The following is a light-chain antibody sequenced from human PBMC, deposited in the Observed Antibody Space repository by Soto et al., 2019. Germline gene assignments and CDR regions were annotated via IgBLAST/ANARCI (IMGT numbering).Light chain of an antibody. V-gene: IGKV3-15*01. CDR1: QSVGSS. J-gene: IGKJ4*01. Sequence: ERVMTQSAATLSVSPGERATLSCRASQSVGSSLAWYQHKPGQAPRLVIYGASTRATGTPARFSGSGSGTEFTLTISSLQSEDFAVYYCQQYYYWPLTFGGGTKVDIK. CDR3: QQYYYWPLT. CDR2: GAS.